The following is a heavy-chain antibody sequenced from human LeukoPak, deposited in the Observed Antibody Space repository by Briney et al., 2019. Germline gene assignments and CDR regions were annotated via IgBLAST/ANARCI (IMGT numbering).Heavy chain of an antibody. CDR3: ARGGNYDFWSGSLHAFDI. D-gene: IGHD3-3*01. J-gene: IGHJ3*02. CDR1: GGSISSGSYY. V-gene: IGHV4-61*02. CDR2: IYTSGST. Sequence: SETLSLTCTASGGSISSGSYYWSWIRQPAGKGLEWIGRIYTSGSTNYNPSLKSRVTISVDTSKNQFSLKLSSVTAADTAGYYCARGGNYDFWSGSLHAFDIWGQGTMVTVSS.